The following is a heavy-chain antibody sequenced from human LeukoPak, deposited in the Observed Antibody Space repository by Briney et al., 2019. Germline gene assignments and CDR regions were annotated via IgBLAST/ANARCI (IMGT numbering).Heavy chain of an antibody. V-gene: IGHV4-39*01. CDR1: GDSISSGRNY. CDR3: ARGFGAGNYYYGWFDP. D-gene: IGHD3-10*01. J-gene: IGHJ5*02. CDR2: IYSSGNT. Sequence: SETLSLTCSVSGDSISSGRNYWGWIRQSPGKGLEWIASIYSSGNTHSNPSLKSRVSISVDTSKNQVSLKLYSVTASDAAVYYCARGFGAGNYYYGWFDPWGQGTLVTVSS.